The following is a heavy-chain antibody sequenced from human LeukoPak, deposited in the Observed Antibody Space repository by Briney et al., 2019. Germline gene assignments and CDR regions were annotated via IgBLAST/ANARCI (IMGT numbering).Heavy chain of an antibody. V-gene: IGHV3-20*04. CDR2: INWNGGST. CDR3: ARLFYGSGSFPKGPTDY. Sequence: GGSLRLSCAASGFTFDDYGMSWVRHAPGKGLEWVSGINWNGGSTGYADSVKGRFTISRDNAKNSLYLQMNSLRAEDTALYYCARLFYGSGSFPKGPTDYWGQGTLVTVSS. CDR1: GFTFDDYG. J-gene: IGHJ4*02. D-gene: IGHD3-10*01.